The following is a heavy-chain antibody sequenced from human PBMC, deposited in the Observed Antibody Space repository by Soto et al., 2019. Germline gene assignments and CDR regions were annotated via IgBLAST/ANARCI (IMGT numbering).Heavy chain of an antibody. CDR3: ARDRSSRPGDLGRGAFDI. Sequence: GGSLRLSCAASGFTFSSYAMHWVRQAPGKGLEWVAVISYDGSNKYYADSVKGRFTISRDNSKNTLYLQMNSLRAEDTAEYYGARDRSSRPGDLGRGAFDIWGQGTMVTVSS. CDR1: GFTFSSYA. CDR2: ISYDGSNK. J-gene: IGHJ3*02. V-gene: IGHV3-30*04. D-gene: IGHD7-27*01.